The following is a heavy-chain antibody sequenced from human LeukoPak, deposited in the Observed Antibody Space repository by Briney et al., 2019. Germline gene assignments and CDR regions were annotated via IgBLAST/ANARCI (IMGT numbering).Heavy chain of an antibody. D-gene: IGHD3-3*01. CDR2: ISYGGSNK. CDR3: AKDPGSGSSDY. CDR1: GFTFSSYG. Sequence: GGSLRLSCAASGFTFSSYGMHWVRQAPGKGLEWVAVISYGGSNKYYADSVKGRFTISRDNSKNTLYLQMNSLRAEDTAVYYCAKDPGSGSSDYWGQGTLVTVSS. J-gene: IGHJ4*02. V-gene: IGHV3-30*18.